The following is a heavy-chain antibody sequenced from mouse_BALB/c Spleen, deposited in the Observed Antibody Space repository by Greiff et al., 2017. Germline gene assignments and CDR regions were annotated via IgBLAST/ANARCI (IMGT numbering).Heavy chain of an antibody. CDR3: ARGGYDTWFAY. CDR1: GFTFSDYY. J-gene: IGHJ3*01. CDR2: ISDGGSYT. D-gene: IGHD2-14*01. Sequence: EVQVVESGGGLVKPGGSLKLSCAASGFTFSDYYMYWVRQTPEKRLEWVATISDGGSYTYYPDSVKGRFTISRDNAKNNLYLQMSSLKSEDTAMYYCARGGYDTWFAYWGQGTLVTVSA. V-gene: IGHV5-4*02.